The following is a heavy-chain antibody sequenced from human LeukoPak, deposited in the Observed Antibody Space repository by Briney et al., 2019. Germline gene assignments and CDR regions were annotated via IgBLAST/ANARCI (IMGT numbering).Heavy chain of an antibody. V-gene: IGHV3-74*01. CDR3: ARDYDYYDSSGYPYYYGMDV. D-gene: IGHD3-22*01. CDR2: INSDGSST. J-gene: IGHJ6*02. CDR1: GFTFSSYW. Sequence: GGSLRLSCAASGFTFSSYWMHRVRQAPGKGLVWVSRINSDGSSTSYADSVKGRFTISRDNAKNTLYLQMNSLRAEDTAVYYCARDYDYYDSSGYPYYYGMDVWGQGTTVTVSS.